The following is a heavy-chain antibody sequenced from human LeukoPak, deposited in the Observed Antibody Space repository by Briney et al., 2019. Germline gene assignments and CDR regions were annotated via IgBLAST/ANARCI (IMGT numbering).Heavy chain of an antibody. CDR1: GASISNSRCY. CDR2: IFYSRGT. Sequence: SKTLSLTCTVSGASISNSRCYWGWIRQPPGKGLEWVASIFYSRGTDFNPSLKSRVTISVDTSKNQFSLKLNSVTATDTAVYYCARHYGPWGQGTLVTVSS. V-gene: IGHV4-39*01. D-gene: IGHD3-10*01. J-gene: IGHJ5*02. CDR3: ARHYGP.